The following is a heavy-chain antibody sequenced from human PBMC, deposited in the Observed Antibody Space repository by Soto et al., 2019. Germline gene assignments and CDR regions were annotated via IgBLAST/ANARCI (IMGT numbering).Heavy chain of an antibody. CDR3: AKDREYCSSFPHF. V-gene: IGHV3-23*01. CDR1: GVTFSSYA. J-gene: IGHJ4*02. CDR2: ISGSGGST. Sequence: EVQLLESGGDLVQPGGSLRLSCTASGVTFSSYAMSWVRQAPGKGLEWVSAISGSGGSTYYADPVKSRFTISRDNSKHALFLQMNSLRSEDTGVYYCAKDREYCSSFPHFWGQGTMVTGSS. D-gene: IGHD6-6*01.